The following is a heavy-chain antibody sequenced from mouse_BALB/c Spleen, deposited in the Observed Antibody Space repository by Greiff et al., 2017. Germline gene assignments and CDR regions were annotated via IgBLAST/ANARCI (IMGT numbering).Heavy chain of an antibody. Sequence: EVQGVESGGGLVQPGGSLRLSCATSGFTFTDYYMSWVHQPPGKALEWLGFIRNKANGYTTEYSASVKGRFTISRDNSQSILYLQMNTLRAEDSATYYCARDSYYYGSSYFDYWGQGTTLTVAS. V-gene: IGHV7-3*02. J-gene: IGHJ2*01. CDR1: GFTFTDYY. D-gene: IGHD1-1*01. CDR2: IRNKANGYTT. CDR3: ARDSYYYGSSYFDY.